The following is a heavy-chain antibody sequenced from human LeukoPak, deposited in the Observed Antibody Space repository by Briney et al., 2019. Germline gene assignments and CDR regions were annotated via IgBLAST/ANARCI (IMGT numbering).Heavy chain of an antibody. CDR2: INPNSGAT. CDR1: GGTFSSYA. Sequence: GASVKVSCKASGGTFSSYAISWVRQAPGQGLDWMGWINPNSGATNYAQKFQGRVTMTGDTSISTAYMELSRLSSGDTAIYFCAGRPDTAIVPIFDYWGQGTLVTVSS. J-gene: IGHJ4*02. D-gene: IGHD5-18*01. V-gene: IGHV1-2*02. CDR3: AGRPDTAIVPIFDY.